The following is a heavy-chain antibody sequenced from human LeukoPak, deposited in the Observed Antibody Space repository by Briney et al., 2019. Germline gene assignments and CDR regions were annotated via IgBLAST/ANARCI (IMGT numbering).Heavy chain of an antibody. CDR3: ARASVGSGYYIYYYYGMDV. CDR1: GFTFSSYS. D-gene: IGHD3-22*01. Sequence: GGSLRLSCAASGFTFSSYSMNWVRQAPGKGLEWVSSISSSSSYIYYADSVKGRFTISRDNAKNSLYLQMNSLRAEDTAVYYCARASVGSGYYIYYYYGMDVWGQGTTVTVSS. J-gene: IGHJ6*02. V-gene: IGHV3-21*01. CDR2: ISSSSSYI.